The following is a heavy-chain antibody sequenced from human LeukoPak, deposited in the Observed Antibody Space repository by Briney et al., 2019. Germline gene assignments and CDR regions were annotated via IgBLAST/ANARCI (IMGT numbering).Heavy chain of an antibody. V-gene: IGHV3-66*01. CDR3: AREENYYDSSGYYFIDY. CDR1: GFTVSNNY. J-gene: IGHJ4*02. Sequence: GGSLRLSCAASGFTVSNNYLSWVRQAPGKGLEWVSAIYSDGSTYYADSVKGRFTISRDNSKNTLYLQMNSLRAEDTAVYYCAREENYYDSSGYYFIDYWGQGTLVTVSS. CDR2: IYSDGST. D-gene: IGHD3-22*01.